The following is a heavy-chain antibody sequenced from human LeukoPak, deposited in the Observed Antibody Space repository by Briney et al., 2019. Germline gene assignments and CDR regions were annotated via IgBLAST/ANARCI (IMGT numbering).Heavy chain of an antibody. CDR1: GLTFSNYG. CDR2: VRYDGSDK. CDR3: AKDRGYFDY. J-gene: IGHJ4*02. Sequence: GGSLRLSCAASGLTFSNYGMHWVRQAPGKGLEWVAFVRYDGSDKYYADSVKGRFTISRDNSESTLFLQMNSLRAEDTAVYYCAKDRGYFDYWGQGTLVTVSS. V-gene: IGHV3-30*02.